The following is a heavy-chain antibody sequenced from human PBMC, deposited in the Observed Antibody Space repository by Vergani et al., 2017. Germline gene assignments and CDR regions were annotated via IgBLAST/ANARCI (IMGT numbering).Heavy chain of an antibody. V-gene: IGHV3-7*01. D-gene: IGHD3-10*01. CDR1: GFTFSSYW. Sequence: EVQLVESGGGLVQPGGSLRLSCAASGFTFSSYWMSWVRQAPGKGLEWVANIRQDGSEKYYVDSVKGRFTISRDNAKNSLYLQMNSLRAEDSAVYYCRADYYGSGSKEYFDYWGQGTLVTVSS. CDR2: IRQDGSEK. CDR3: RADYYGSGSKEYFDY. J-gene: IGHJ4*02.